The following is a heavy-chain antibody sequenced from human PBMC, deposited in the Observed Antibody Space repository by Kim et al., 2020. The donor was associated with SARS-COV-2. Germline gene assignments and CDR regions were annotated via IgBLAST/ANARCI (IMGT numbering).Heavy chain of an antibody. CDR2: IYYSGST. J-gene: IGHJ3*02. D-gene: IGHD2-15*01. Sequence: SETLSLTCTVSGGSISSYYWSWIRQPPGKGLEWIGYIYYSGSTNYNPSLKSRVTISVDTSKNQFSLKLSSVTAADTAVYYCARDGGLYCSGGSCYDAFDIWGQGTMVTVSS. V-gene: IGHV4-59*12. CDR3: ARDGGLYCSGGSCYDAFDI. CDR1: GGSISSYY.